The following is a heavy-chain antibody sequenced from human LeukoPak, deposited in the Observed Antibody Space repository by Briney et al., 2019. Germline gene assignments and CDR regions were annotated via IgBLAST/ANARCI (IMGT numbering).Heavy chain of an antibody. V-gene: IGHV3-30*02. CDR3: VRDNDFWSGYYSPTRGYFDY. CDR1: GFTFSSHG. J-gene: IGHJ4*02. D-gene: IGHD3-3*01. CDR2: IRYDGSNE. Sequence: PGGSLRLSCAASGFTFSSHGMHWVGQAPGKRLEWVSFIRYDGSNEYYGDSVKGRFTISRDNSKNTLYMQMNSLRGEDTAVYYCVRDNDFWSGYYSPTRGYFDYWGQGTLVTVSS.